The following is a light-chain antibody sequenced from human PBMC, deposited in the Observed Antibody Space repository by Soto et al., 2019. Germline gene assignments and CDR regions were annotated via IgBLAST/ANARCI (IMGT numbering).Light chain of an antibody. J-gene: IGKJ1*01. Sequence: DVVMTQSPLSLPVTPGEPASISCRSSQSLLHSNGYNYLDWYLQKPGQSPQLLIYLGSNRASGVPDRFSGSGSGTTFTLEISRVEAEDVGVYYCMQALRTLPTFGQGT. CDR1: QSLLHSNGYNY. CDR3: MQALRTLPT. CDR2: LGS. V-gene: IGKV2-28*01.